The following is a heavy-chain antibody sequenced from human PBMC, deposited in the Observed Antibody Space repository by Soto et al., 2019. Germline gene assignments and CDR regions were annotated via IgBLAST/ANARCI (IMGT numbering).Heavy chain of an antibody. CDR1: GSTFRDYA. Sequence: GGSLRLSCAASGSTFRDYAMSWVRQAPGKGLEWVSTLSNGGSSTYYADSVKGRFTISRDTSKNTLYLQMNSLRDEDTAVYYCAKRGDSTSWYWFDPWGQGTLVTVSS. D-gene: IGHD6-13*01. CDR3: AKRGDSTSWYWFDP. V-gene: IGHV3-23*01. J-gene: IGHJ5*02. CDR2: LSNGGSST.